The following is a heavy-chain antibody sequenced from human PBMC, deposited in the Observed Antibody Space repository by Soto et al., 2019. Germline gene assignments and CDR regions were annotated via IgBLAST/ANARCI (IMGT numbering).Heavy chain of an antibody. CDR2: IIARYVGT. J-gene: IGHJ4*02. D-gene: IGHD1-20*01. V-gene: IGHV3-23*01. CDR1: AFTRRNYP. CDR3: AKAKNDYNWDNRPPFDY. Sequence: PGGALRLSCEASAFTRRNYPMTWVRRAPGKGLECVSVIIARYVGTYYAEPLNTRFTISTDQSRNKVYLQMDSLRADDTAIYYCAKAKNDYNWDNRPPFDYWGQGTLVNVSS.